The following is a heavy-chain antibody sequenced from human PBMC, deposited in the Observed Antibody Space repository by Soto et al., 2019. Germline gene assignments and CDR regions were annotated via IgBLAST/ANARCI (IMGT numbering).Heavy chain of an antibody. CDR3: ARVPLPPLYFYYYGMDV. V-gene: IGHV1-18*04. Sequence: ASVKVSCKASGYTFTSYGISWVRQAPGQGLEWMGWISVYSGNTHYAQKVQGRVTMTTDTSTSTAYMEVRSLRSDDTAVYYCARVPLPPLYFYYYGMDVWGQGTTVTVSS. CDR1: GYTFTSYG. J-gene: IGHJ6*02. CDR2: ISVYSGNT.